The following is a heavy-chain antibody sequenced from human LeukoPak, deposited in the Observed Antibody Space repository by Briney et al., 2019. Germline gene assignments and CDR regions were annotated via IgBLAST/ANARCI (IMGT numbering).Heavy chain of an antibody. V-gene: IGHV4-39*01. CDR3: ARRGSGWYFNFDY. Sequence: SETLSLTCTVSGGSINSSSYYWGWIRQPPGKGLEWIGTIYYSGSTYYNPSLKSRVTISVDTSKNQFSLKLSSVTAADTAVYYCARRGSGWYFNFDYWGQGTLFTVSS. D-gene: IGHD6-19*01. CDR2: IYYSGST. CDR1: GGSINSSSYY. J-gene: IGHJ4*02.